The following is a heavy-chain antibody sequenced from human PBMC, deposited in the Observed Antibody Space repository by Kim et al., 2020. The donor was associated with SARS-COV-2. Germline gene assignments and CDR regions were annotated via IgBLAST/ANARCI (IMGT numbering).Heavy chain of an antibody. J-gene: IGHJ5*02. Sequence: SETLSLTCAVYGGSFSGYYWSWIRQPPGKGLEWIGEINHSGSTNYNPSLKSRVTISVDTSKNQFSLKLSSVTAADTAVYYCARRYYDFWSGYYGGARNWFDPWGQGTLVTVSS. CDR3: ARRYYDFWSGYYGGARNWFDP. V-gene: IGHV4-34*01. CDR1: GGSFSGYY. D-gene: IGHD3-3*01. CDR2: INHSGST.